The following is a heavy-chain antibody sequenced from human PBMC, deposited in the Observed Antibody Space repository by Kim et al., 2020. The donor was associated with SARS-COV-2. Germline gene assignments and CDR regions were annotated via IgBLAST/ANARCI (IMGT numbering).Heavy chain of an antibody. V-gene: IGHV3-30*04. J-gene: IGHJ5*02. Sequence: GGSLRLSCAASGFTFSSYAMHWVRQAPGKGLEWVAVISYDGSNKYYADSVKGRFTISRDNSKNTLYLQMNSLRAEDTAVYYCAREGTSKRWNDFTPWGQGTLVTVSS. D-gene: IGHD1-1*01. CDR3: AREGTSKRWNDFTP. CDR1: GFTFSSYA. CDR2: ISYDGSNK.